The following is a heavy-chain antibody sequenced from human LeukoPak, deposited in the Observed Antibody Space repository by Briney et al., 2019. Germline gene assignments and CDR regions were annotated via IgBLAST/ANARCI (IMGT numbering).Heavy chain of an antibody. V-gene: IGHV3-48*02. CDR3: ARDRAYAFDY. CDR1: GFTFSSYS. CDR2: INIISSEI. J-gene: IGHJ3*01. Sequence: PGGSLRLSCAASGFTFSSYSMNWVRQAPGKGLEWVSYINIISSEIYYGDSVKGRFTISTDNAKNSVYLQMNSLRDEDTAVYYCARDRAYAFDYWGQGTMVTVSS. D-gene: IGHD3-10*01.